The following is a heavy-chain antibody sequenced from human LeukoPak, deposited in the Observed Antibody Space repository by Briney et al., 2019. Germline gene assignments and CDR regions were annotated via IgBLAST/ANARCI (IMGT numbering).Heavy chain of an antibody. CDR1: GFTFSSYA. Sequence: GRSLRLSCAASGFTFSSYAMHWVRQAPGKGLEWVAVISYDGSNKYYADSVKGRFTISRDNSKNTLCLQMNSLRAEDTAVYYCARDGRIPFDYWGQGTLVTVS. CDR2: ISYDGSNK. V-gene: IGHV3-30-3*01. D-gene: IGHD1-1*01. J-gene: IGHJ4*02. CDR3: ARDGRIPFDY.